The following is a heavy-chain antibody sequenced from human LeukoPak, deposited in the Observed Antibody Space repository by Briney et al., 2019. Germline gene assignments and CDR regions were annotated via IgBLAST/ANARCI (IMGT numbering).Heavy chain of an antibody. CDR2: IIPIFGTA. V-gene: IGHV1-69*06. CDR1: GGTFSSYG. Sequence: ASVKVSCKASGGTFSSYGISWVRQAPGQGLEWMGGIIPIFGTANYAQKFQGRVTITADKSTSTAYMELRSLRSDDTAVYYCARVAIGSGWYFVRYWGQGTLVTVSS. CDR3: ARVAIGSGWYFVRY. J-gene: IGHJ4*02. D-gene: IGHD6-19*01.